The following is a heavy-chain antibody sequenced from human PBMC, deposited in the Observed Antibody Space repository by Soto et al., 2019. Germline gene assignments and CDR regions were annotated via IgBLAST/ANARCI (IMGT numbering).Heavy chain of an antibody. J-gene: IGHJ5*02. D-gene: IGHD3-22*01. CDR2: INPATGNT. CDR1: GYTFTAYA. CDR3: YGNNWFDP. V-gene: IGHV1-3*01. Sequence: ASVKVSCKATGYTFTAYAMHWVRQAPGQRLEWMGWINPATGNTKYSQKFQGRLTITSETSANTVYMELRSLTSEDTAMYYYYGNNWFDPWGQGTLVTVSS.